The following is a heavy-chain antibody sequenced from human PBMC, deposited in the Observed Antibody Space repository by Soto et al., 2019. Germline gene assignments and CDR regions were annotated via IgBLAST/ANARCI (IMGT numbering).Heavy chain of an antibody. CDR3: ARDKAYYDSSGYHSVFDY. CDR2: IKEDGSEK. J-gene: IGHJ4*02. Sequence: GVIRSNNWMSWVRQAPDKGLEWAANIKEDGSEKNYGDSVKGRFTISRDNTKNSLYLEMTSLRTEDTAVYYCARDKAYYDSSGYHSVFDYWGQGTLVTVSS. D-gene: IGHD3-22*01. CDR1: GVIRSNNW. V-gene: IGHV3-7*03.